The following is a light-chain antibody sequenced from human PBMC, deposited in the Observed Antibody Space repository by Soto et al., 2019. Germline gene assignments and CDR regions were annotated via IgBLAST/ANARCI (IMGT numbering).Light chain of an antibody. CDR1: QSVGSSY. Sequence: EFVLTQSPGTLSLSPGERATLSCRASQSVGSSYLDWYQQKTGQAPRLLIYGASSRATGIAERLSGSGSGTDLTLTISRLENEDFALYYCQQYGYSTITFGHGTRLEIK. CDR3: QQYGYSTIT. CDR2: GAS. J-gene: IGKJ5*01. V-gene: IGKV3-20*01.